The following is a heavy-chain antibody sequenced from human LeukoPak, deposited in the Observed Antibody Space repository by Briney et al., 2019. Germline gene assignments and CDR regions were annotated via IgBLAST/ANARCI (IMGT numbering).Heavy chain of an antibody. V-gene: IGHV4-34*01. CDR2: INHSGST. Sequence: PSETLSLTCAVYGGSFSGYYWSWIRQPPGKGLEWIGEINHSGSTNYNPSLKSRVTISVDTSKNQFSLKLSSVTAADTAVYYCARESLRKRMDVWGKGTTVTVSS. CDR3: ARESLRKRMDV. J-gene: IGHJ6*03. CDR1: GGSFSGYY.